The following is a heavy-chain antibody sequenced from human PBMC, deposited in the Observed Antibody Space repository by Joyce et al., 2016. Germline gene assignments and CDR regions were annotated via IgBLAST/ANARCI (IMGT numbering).Heavy chain of an antibody. CDR3: AVGGGTTTVTVFRY. CDR1: GLSFRTYA. CDR2: ISDSGGIT. D-gene: IGHD4-17*01. J-gene: IGHJ4*02. V-gene: IGHV3-23*01. Sequence: EVQLLESGGALVQPGGSLRLSCAASGLSFRTYAMGWVRQAPGKGVGGVSGISDSGGITYYAESVKGRFTISRDNAMNMVYLQMNSLRAEDTAVYYCAVGGGTTTVTVFRYWGQGNLVIVSS.